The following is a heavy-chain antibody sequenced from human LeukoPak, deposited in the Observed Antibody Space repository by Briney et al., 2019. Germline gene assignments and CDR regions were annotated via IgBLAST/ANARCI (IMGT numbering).Heavy chain of an antibody. D-gene: IGHD1-26*01. V-gene: IGHV3-64*02. J-gene: IGHJ4*02. CDR1: GFTFSTYA. CDR2: ISSDGGST. CDR3: ARSNNIVGATYFDY. Sequence: GGSLRLSCAASGFTFSTYAMHWVRQAPGKGLEYISSISSDGGSTYYADSVKGRFTISRDNSKNTLYLQMGRLRAEDMAVYYCARSNNIVGATYFDYWGQETLVTVSS.